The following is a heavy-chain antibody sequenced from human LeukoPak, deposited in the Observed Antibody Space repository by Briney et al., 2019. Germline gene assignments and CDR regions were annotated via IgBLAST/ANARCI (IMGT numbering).Heavy chain of an antibody. CDR1: GFNFSSYS. D-gene: IGHD5-18*01. Sequence: PGGSLRLSCAASGFNFSSYSMNWVRQAPGKGLEWVSSISSSSSYIYYADSVKGRFTISRDNAKNSLYLQMNSLRAENTSVYYCARDQGYGLYCYYYMDVWGKGTTVTVSS. V-gene: IGHV3-21*01. J-gene: IGHJ6*03. CDR2: ISSSSSYI. CDR3: ARDQGYGLYCYYYMDV.